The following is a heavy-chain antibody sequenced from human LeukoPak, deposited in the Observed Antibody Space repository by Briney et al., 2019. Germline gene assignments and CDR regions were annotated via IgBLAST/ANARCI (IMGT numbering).Heavy chain of an antibody. Sequence: PGGSLRLSCAASGFTFNDHYMIWIRQAPGKGLEWVSYISSNDHSRHYADFVKDRFTISRDNAKNSRYLKMNTLRAEDTAVYYCGRVGKQLVPLHYFYYYMDVWGTGTTVTVSS. CDR2: ISSNDHSR. D-gene: IGHD6-6*01. CDR1: GFTFNDHY. V-gene: IGHV3-11*04. CDR3: GRVGKQLVPLHYFYYYMDV. J-gene: IGHJ6*03.